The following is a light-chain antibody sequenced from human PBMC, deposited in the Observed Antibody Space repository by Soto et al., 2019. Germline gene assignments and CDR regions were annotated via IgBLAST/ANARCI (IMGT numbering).Light chain of an antibody. J-gene: IGKJ4*01. CDR2: GAS. Sequence: DIQLTQSTSFLSASVGDRVTIPCRDSQGISNFLAWFQQKPGKAPTLLIYGASKLQSGVPSRFSGSGAWTEFTLSIISLQSEDFATYYCLQINSYFGRGTKVQI. CDR3: LQINSY. V-gene: IGKV1-9*01. CDR1: QGISNF.